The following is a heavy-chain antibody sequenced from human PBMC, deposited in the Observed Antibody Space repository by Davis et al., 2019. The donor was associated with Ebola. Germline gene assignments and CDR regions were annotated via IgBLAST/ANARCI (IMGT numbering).Heavy chain of an antibody. J-gene: IGHJ4*02. CDR1: GFTFSSYS. D-gene: IGHD6-19*01. CDR3: AREVAVNYFDY. Sequence: GGSLRLSCAASGFTFSSYSMNWVRQAPGKGLEWVSSISSSSSYIYYADSVKGRFTIPRDNAKNSLYLQMNSLRAEDTAVYYCAREVAVNYFDYWGQGTLVTVSS. V-gene: IGHV3-21*01. CDR2: ISSSSSYI.